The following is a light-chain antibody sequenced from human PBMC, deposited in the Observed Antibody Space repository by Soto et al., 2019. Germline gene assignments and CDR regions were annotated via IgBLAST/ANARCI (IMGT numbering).Light chain of an antibody. J-gene: IGKJ1*01. CDR2: GAS. Sequence: EIVLTQSPGTLSLSPGDTAALSCRASPSVSNNYLAWYQQKPGQAPRLLIYGASSKATGIPDRFSGSASGTDFTLTISRLQHEDVAEYYCQQYGTSPRMFGQGTKVEIK. V-gene: IGKV3-20*01. CDR3: QQYGTSPRM. CDR1: PSVSNNY.